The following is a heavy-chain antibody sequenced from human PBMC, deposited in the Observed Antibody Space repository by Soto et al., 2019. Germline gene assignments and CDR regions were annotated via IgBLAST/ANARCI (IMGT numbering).Heavy chain of an antibody. D-gene: IGHD3-3*01. V-gene: IGHV3-33*01. Sequence: QVQLVESGGGVVQPGRSLRLSCAASGFAFSGHGMHWVRQAPGKGLEWLAVIVDGGSEDHYADSVRGRFTISRDNSKIILYLEMNNLRGEDTAVYYCARDDLYEDNGLDSWGQGTLVTVSP. CDR3: ARDDLYEDNGLDS. CDR2: IVDGGSED. CDR1: GFAFSGHG. J-gene: IGHJ5*01.